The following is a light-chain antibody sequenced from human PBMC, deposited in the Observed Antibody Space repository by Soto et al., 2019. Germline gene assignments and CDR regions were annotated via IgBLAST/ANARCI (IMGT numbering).Light chain of an antibody. CDR3: AAWDDSLNGL. CDR2: SNN. J-gene: IGLJ2*01. Sequence: QPVLTQPPSASGTPGHRVTISCSGSSSNIGSNTVNWYQQLPGTAPKLPIYSNNQRPSGFPDRFSGSKSGTSASLVISGLQSEDEADYYCAAWDDSLNGLFGGGTKVTVL. V-gene: IGLV1-44*01. CDR1: SSNIGSNT.